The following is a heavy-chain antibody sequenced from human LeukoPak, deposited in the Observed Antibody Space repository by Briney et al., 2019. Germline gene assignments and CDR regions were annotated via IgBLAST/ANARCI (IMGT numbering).Heavy chain of an antibody. Sequence: GRSLRLSCTASGFTFGDYVMSWFRQAPGKGLEWVGFIRSKAYGGTTEYAASVKGRFTISRDDSKSIAYVQMNSLKTEDTAVYYCTSQKDYYGSGSHWTFDPWGQGTLVTVSS. CDR1: GFTFGDYV. D-gene: IGHD3-10*01. CDR2: IRSKAYGGTT. CDR3: TSQKDYYGSGSHWTFDP. V-gene: IGHV3-49*03. J-gene: IGHJ5*02.